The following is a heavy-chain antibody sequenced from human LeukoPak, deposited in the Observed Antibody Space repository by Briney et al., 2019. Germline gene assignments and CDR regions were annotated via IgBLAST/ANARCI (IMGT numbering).Heavy chain of an antibody. J-gene: IGHJ4*02. CDR1: GGSISSDY. CDR2: IYNSGST. CDR3: ARGRYNYALEDYFDY. Sequence: SETLSLTCTVSGGSISSDYWSWIRQPPGEGLEWIGYIYNSGSTNYNPSLKSRVTISVDTSKNQFSLKLSSVTAADTAVYYCARGRYNYALEDYFDYWGQGTLVTVSS. D-gene: IGHD5-18*01. V-gene: IGHV4-59*01.